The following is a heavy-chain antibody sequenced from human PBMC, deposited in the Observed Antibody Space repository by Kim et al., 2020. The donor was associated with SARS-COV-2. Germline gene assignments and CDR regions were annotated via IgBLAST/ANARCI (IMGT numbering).Heavy chain of an antibody. J-gene: IGHJ3*02. V-gene: IGHV4-39*01. Sequence: PALKSRVTISVDTSKNQFSLKLSSMTAADTAVYYCARQDSSWYSDAFDIWGQGTMVTVSS. D-gene: IGHD6-13*01. CDR3: ARQDSSWYSDAFDI.